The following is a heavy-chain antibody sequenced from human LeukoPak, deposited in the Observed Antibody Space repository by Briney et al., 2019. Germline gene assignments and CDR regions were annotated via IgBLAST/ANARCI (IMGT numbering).Heavy chain of an antibody. CDR1: GGTLSSYA. Sequence: GASVKVSCKGSGGTLSSYAISWVRQAPGQGLEWMGWISTYNGNTNYAQKLQGRVTMTTDTSTTTAYMELRSLRSDDTAVYYCARAPPGYYYMDVWGKGTTVTVSS. CDR3: ARAPPGYYYMDV. CDR2: ISTYNGNT. J-gene: IGHJ6*03. V-gene: IGHV1-18*01.